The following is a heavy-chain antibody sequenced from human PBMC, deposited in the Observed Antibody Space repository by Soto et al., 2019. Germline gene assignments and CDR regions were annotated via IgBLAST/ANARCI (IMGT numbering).Heavy chain of an antibody. CDR3: AREIHGYSSGWYYYYYGMDV. J-gene: IGHJ6*02. CDR2: ISSSSSYI. D-gene: IGHD6-19*01. CDR1: GFTFSSYS. Sequence: GGSLRLSCAASGFTFSSYSMNWVRQAPGKGLEWVSSISSSSSYIYYADSVKGRFTISRDNAENSLYLQMNSLRAEDTAVYYCAREIHGYSSGWYYYYYGMDVWGQGTTVTVSS. V-gene: IGHV3-21*01.